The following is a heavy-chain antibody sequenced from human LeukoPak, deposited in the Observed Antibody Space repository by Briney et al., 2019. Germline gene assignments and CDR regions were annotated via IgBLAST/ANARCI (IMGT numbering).Heavy chain of an antibody. Sequence: GGSLRLSCAASGFTFSSYAMSWVRPAPGKGLEWVSAICGSGGSTYYADSVKGRFTISGDNSKNTLYLQMNSLRAEDTAVYYCAKDSDFWSGYYLYYYYGMDVWGQGTTVTVSS. V-gene: IGHV3-23*01. D-gene: IGHD3-3*01. J-gene: IGHJ6*02. CDR2: ICGSGGST. CDR1: GFTFSSYA. CDR3: AKDSDFWSGYYLYYYYGMDV.